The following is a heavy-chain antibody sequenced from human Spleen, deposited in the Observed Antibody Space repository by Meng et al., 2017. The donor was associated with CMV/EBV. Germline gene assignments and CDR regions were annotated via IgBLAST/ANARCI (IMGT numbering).Heavy chain of an antibody. J-gene: IGHJ6*02. CDR2: IYYRGST. D-gene: IGHD6-25*01. V-gene: IGHV4-38-2*02. Sequence: SETLSLTCTVSSYSISSGYYWGWIRQPPGKGLEWIGTIYYRGSTYYSPSLKSRVTISIDTSKNQFSLKLRSVTAADTAIYYCARDPPGGLHDSYFYYYEMDVWGQGTTVTVSS. CDR1: SYSISSGYY. CDR3: ARDPPGGLHDSYFYYYEMDV.